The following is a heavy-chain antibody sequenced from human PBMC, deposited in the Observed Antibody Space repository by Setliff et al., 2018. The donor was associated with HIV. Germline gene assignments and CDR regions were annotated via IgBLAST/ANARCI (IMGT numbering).Heavy chain of an antibody. CDR1: GGSINFSHYY. CDR2: IYYSGST. V-gene: IGHV4-39*01. D-gene: IGHD6-19*01. Sequence: SETLSLTCTVSGGSINFSHYYWGWIRQPPGKGLEWIGTIYYSGSTYYNPSLKSRTTISVDTSQNQFSLKLTSVTAADTAVYYCASQGRSGWLWGGFVSWGQGTLVTVSS. J-gene: IGHJ4*02. CDR3: ASQGRSGWLWGGFVS.